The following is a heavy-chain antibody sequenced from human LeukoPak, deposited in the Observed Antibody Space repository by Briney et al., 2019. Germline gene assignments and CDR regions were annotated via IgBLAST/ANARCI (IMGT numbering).Heavy chain of an antibody. J-gene: IGHJ4*02. CDR1: GGSFNGYY. V-gene: IGHV4-34*01. CDR3: ARGVELGYCSGGSCSNDY. Sequence: SETLSLTCAVYGGSFNGYYWSWLPQPPGKGLEWIVEINHSGSTNYNPSLKSRVTISVDTSKHQFSLKLSSVTAADTAVYYCARGVELGYCSGGSCSNDYWGQGTLVTVSS. D-gene: IGHD2-15*01. CDR2: INHSGST.